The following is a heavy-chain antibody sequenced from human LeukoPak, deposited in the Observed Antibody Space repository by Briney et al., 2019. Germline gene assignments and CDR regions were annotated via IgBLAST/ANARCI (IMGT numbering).Heavy chain of an antibody. CDR2: ISSSSSYI. V-gene: IGHV3-21*01. CDR3: ATEDPSGYMDV. Sequence: GGSLRLSCAASGFTFSSYTMNWVRHAPGKGLEWVSSISSSSSYIYYAHSVKGRFTISRVNAKTPLYVQMNSVRAEGPDVYYCATEDPSGYMDVWGKGTTVTVSS. CDR1: GFTFSSYT. J-gene: IGHJ6*03.